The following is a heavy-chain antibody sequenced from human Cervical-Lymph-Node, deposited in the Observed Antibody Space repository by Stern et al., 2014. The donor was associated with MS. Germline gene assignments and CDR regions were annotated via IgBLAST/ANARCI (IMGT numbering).Heavy chain of an antibody. V-gene: IGHV3-9*01. CDR3: AKANYYYDSSGHRDYYGMDV. CDR1: GFTFDDYA. D-gene: IGHD3-22*01. J-gene: IGHJ6*02. CDR2: ISWNSVSI. Sequence: VQLVESGGGLVQPGRSLRLSCAASGFTFDDYAMHWVRQAPGKGLEWVSGISWNSVSIGYADSVKGRFTISRDNAKNSLYLQMNSLRAEDTAFYYCAKANYYYDSSGHRDYYGMDVWGQGTTVTVSS.